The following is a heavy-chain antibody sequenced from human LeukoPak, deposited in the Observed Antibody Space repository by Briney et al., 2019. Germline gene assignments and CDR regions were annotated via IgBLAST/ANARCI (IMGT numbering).Heavy chain of an antibody. Sequence: PGGSLRLSCSASGFTFSSYAMHWVRQAPGKGLEYVSAISSNGGSTYYADSVKGRFTISRDNSKNTLYLQMSSLRAEDTAVYYCVRVVTVSNTDPAFDIWGRGTLVTVSS. J-gene: IGHJ3*02. CDR3: VRVVTVSNTDPAFDI. CDR2: ISSNGGST. D-gene: IGHD2-21*02. V-gene: IGHV3-64D*06. CDR1: GFTFSSYA.